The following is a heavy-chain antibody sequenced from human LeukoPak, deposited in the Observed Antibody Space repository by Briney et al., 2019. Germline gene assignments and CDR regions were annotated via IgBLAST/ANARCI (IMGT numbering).Heavy chain of an antibody. CDR1: GGSITQTNY. D-gene: IGHD3-16*01. Sequence: SETLSLTCDVSGGSITQTNYWIWVRQPPGKGLEWIGEVNLQGSTNYNPSLMGRVAISVDTSENHVSLQLTSVTAADTAVYYCAREGGPYRPLDYSGQGTLVTVS. CDR2: VNLQGST. J-gene: IGHJ4*02. V-gene: IGHV4-4*02. CDR3: AREGGPYRPLDY.